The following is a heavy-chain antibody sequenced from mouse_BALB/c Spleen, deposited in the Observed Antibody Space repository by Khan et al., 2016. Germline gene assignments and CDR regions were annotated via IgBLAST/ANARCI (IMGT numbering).Heavy chain of an antibody. D-gene: IGHD2-1*01. CDR2: ISTYYGDT. V-gene: IGHV1S137*01. J-gene: IGHJ4*01. CDR1: GYTFTDYA. CDR3: TREGLNYDYAMDY. Sequence: QVQLQQSGAELVRPGVSVKISCKGSGYTFTDYAMHWVKQSHAKSLEWIGVISTYYGDTSYNQKFEGKVTMTVDKSSSTAYTELARLTYEDSASYYCTREGLNYDYAMDYWGQGTSVTVSS.